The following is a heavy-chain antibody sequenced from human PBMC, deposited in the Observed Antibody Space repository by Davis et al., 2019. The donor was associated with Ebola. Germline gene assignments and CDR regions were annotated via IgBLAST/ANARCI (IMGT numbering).Heavy chain of an antibody. CDR2: ISYSGST. Sequence: MPSETLSLTCTVSGYSISSGYYWGWIRQPPGKGLEWIGTISYSGSTYYSPSLKSRVTMSVDTSKNQFSLKLSSVTAADTAMYYCARRGTSSWYAGWFDPWGQGTLVTVSS. D-gene: IGHD6-13*01. V-gene: IGHV4-38-2*02. CDR3: ARRGTSSWYAGWFDP. J-gene: IGHJ5*02. CDR1: GYSISSGYY.